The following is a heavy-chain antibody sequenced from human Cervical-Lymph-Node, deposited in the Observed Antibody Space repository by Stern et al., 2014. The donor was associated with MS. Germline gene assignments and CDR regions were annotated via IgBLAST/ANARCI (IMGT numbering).Heavy chain of an antibody. Sequence: MQLVESGAEVKKPGSSVKVSCKASGGTFSSYAISWVRQAPGQGLEWMGGIIPIFGTANYAQKFQGRVTITADESTSTAYMELSSLRSEDTAVYYCARAEYDSSGYYYAWFDPWGQGTLVTVSS. CDR1: GGTFSSYA. CDR3: ARAEYDSSGYYYAWFDP. D-gene: IGHD3-22*01. CDR2: IIPIFGTA. V-gene: IGHV1-69*01. J-gene: IGHJ5*02.